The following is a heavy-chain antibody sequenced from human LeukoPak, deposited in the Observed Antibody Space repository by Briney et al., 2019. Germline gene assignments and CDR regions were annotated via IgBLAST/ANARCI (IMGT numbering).Heavy chain of an antibody. CDR3: ARGLCGGDCYSD. J-gene: IGHJ4*02. V-gene: IGHV3-21*01. Sequence: GGSPRLSCAASGFTFSSYFMNWVRQAPGKGLEWVSSISSTSSYIYYADSVKGRFTISRDNAKNSLYLQMDSLRAEDTAAYYCARGLCGGDCYSDWGQGTLVTVSS. CDR2: ISSTSSYI. CDR1: GFTFSSYF. D-gene: IGHD2-21*02.